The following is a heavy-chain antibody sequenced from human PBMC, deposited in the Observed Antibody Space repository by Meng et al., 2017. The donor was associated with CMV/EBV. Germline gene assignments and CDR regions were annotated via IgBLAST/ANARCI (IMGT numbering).Heavy chain of an antibody. CDR1: GWSFSCYY. CDR3: ARNYDFWSGYWSWFDP. CDR2: INHSGST. J-gene: IGHJ5*02. D-gene: IGHD3-3*01. V-gene: IGHV4-34*01. Sequence: YGWSFSCYYWSWIRQPPGKGLEWIGEINHSGSTNYNPSLKSRVTISVDTSKNQFSLKLSSVTAADTAVYYCARNYDFWSGYWSWFDPWGQGTLVTVSS.